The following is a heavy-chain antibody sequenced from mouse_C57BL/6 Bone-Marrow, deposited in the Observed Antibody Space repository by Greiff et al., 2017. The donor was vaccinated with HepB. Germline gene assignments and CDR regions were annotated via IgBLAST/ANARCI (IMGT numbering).Heavy chain of an antibody. Sequence: DVKLQESGGGLVQPGESLKLSCESNEYEFPSHDMSWVRKTPEKRLALVAAINSDGGSTYYPDTMERRFIISRDNTKKTLYLQMSGLRSEDTALYYCARHHYSNYNNWYFDVWGTGTTVTVSS. V-gene: IGHV5-2*01. CDR3: ARHHYSNYNNWYFDV. J-gene: IGHJ1*03. D-gene: IGHD2-5*01. CDR1: EYEFPSHD. CDR2: INSDGGST.